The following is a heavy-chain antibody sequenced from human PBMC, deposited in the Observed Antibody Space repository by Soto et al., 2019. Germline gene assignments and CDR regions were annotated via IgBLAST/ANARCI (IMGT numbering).Heavy chain of an antibody. CDR3: ARVGRSRDAYDI. CDR2: IYHSGST. CDR1: GGSISSGGYS. Sequence: QLQLQESGSGLVKPSQTLSLICAVSGGSISSGGYSWSWIRQPPGKGLEWIGYIYHSGSTYYNPSLKSRVTISVDRSKNQFSLKLSSVTAADTAVYYCARVGRSRDAYDIWGQGTMVTVSS. J-gene: IGHJ3*02. V-gene: IGHV4-30-2*01.